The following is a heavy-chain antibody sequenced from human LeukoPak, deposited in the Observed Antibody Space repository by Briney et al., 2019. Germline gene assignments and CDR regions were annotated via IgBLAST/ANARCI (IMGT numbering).Heavy chain of an antibody. D-gene: IGHD3-9*01. V-gene: IGHV4-59*08. J-gene: IGHJ4*02. CDR1: GGSISTYY. CDR3: ARHWEDANYDILSGYRVPTYFDY. Sequence: SETLSLTCTVSGGSISTYYWSLIRQPPGKGLEWIGYIFYSGNTNYNPSLKSRVTISVDTSKNQFSLRLSSVTAADTAVYYCARHWEDANYDILSGYRVPTYFDYWGQGTLVTVSS. CDR2: IFYSGNT.